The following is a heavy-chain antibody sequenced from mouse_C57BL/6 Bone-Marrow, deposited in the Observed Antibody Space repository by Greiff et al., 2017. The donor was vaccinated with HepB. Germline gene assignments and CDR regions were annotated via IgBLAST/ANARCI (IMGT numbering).Heavy chain of an antibody. D-gene: IGHD1-1*01. CDR3: AREDCYGSSSFAY. CDR2: ISNLAYSI. Sequence: EVKLVESGGGLVQPGGSLKLSCAASGFTFSDYGMAWVRQAPRKGPEWVAFISNLAYSIYYADTVTGRFTISRENAKNTLYLKMSSLRSEDTAMYYSAREDCYGSSSFAYWGQGTLVTVSA. V-gene: IGHV5-15*04. J-gene: IGHJ3*01. CDR1: GFTFSDYG.